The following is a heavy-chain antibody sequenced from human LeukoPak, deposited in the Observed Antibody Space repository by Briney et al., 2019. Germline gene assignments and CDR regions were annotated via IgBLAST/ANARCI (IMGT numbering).Heavy chain of an antibody. V-gene: IGHV1-8*01. CDR2: MNPNSGNT. J-gene: IGHJ6*03. CDR1: GYTFTSYD. Sequence: ASVKLSCKASGYTFTSYDINWVRQATGQGLEWMGWMNPNSGNTGYAQQFQGRVTMTRNTSISTAYMELSSLRSEDTAVYYCATEFRWLGYYYYYYMDVWGKGTTVTVSS. CDR3: ATEFRWLGYYYYYYMDV. D-gene: IGHD6-19*01.